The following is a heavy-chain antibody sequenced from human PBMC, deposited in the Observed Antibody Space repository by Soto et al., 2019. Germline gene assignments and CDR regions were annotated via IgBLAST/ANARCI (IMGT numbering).Heavy chain of an antibody. J-gene: IGHJ6*02. CDR2: ISWNSASI. V-gene: IGHV3-9*01. Sequence: GGSLRLSCAASGFTFEDYAMHWVRQAPGKGLEWVAGISWNSASIGYADSVKGRFTISRDNAKNSLYVEMNSLRPEDTALYYCAKDIVPASYLPYYYYYGMDVWGQGTTVTVSS. D-gene: IGHD2-2*01. CDR3: AKDIVPASYLPYYYYYGMDV. CDR1: GFTFEDYA.